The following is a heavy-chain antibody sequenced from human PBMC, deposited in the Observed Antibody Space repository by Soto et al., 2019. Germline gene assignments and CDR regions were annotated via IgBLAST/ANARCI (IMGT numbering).Heavy chain of an antibody. CDR3: ARATIVVVTATPLGFDY. J-gene: IGHJ4*02. Sequence: QVQLVQSGAEEKKPGASVKVSCKASGYTFTSYAMHWVRQAPGQRLEWMGWINAGNGNTKYSQKFQGRVTITRDTSASTAYMELSSLRSEDTAVYYWARATIVVVTATPLGFDYWGQGTLVTVSS. D-gene: IGHD2-21*02. CDR2: INAGNGNT. CDR1: GYTFTSYA. V-gene: IGHV1-3*05.